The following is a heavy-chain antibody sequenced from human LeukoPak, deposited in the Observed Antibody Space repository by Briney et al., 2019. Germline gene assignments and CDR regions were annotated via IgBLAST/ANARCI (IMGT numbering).Heavy chain of an antibody. Sequence: PSETLSLTCTVSGVSISNYYWNWIRQSPGKGLEWIGYILSSGSTHHNPSLTSRISLSVDTSKNQFSLKLSSVTAADTAVYYCGACSGGSCYYHDAFDIWGQGTMVTVSS. J-gene: IGHJ3*02. V-gene: IGHV4-4*09. CDR2: ILSSGST. D-gene: IGHD2-15*01. CDR1: GVSISNYY. CDR3: GACSGGSCYYHDAFDI.